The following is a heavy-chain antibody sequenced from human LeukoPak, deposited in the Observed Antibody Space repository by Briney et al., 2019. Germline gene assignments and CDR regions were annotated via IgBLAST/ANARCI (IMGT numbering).Heavy chain of an antibody. CDR3: AKALAYSSSAHPNYYYYYMDV. CDR1: GGSISSYY. J-gene: IGHJ6*03. D-gene: IGHD6-6*01. V-gene: IGHV4-59*08. CDR2: IYYSGST. Sequence: SETLSLTCTVSGGSISSYYWSWIRQPPGKGLEWIGYIYYSGSTNYNPSLKSRVTISVDTSKNQFSLKLSSVTAADTAVYYCAKALAYSSSAHPNYYYYYMDVWGKGTTVTVSS.